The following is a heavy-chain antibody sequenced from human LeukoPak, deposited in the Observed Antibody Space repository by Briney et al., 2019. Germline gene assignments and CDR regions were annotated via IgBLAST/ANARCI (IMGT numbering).Heavy chain of an antibody. J-gene: IGHJ4*02. D-gene: IGHD6-13*01. V-gene: IGHV3-23*01. Sequence: GGSLRLSCAASGFTFISYAMSWVRQAPGKGLEWVSAISGSGGSTYYADSVKGRFTISRDNSKNTLYLQMNSLRAEDTAVYYCAKGDGSIAAAGYDYWGQGTLVTVSS. CDR1: GFTFISYA. CDR3: AKGDGSIAAAGYDY. CDR2: ISGSGGST.